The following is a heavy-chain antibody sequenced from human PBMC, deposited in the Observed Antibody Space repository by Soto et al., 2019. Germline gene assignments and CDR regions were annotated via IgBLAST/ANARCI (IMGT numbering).Heavy chain of an antibody. D-gene: IGHD1-26*01. CDR2: IYYSGST. J-gene: IGHJ4*02. CDR3: ARRWGFTFDY. CDR1: GGSISSYY. Sequence: SETLSLTCTVSGGSISSYYWSWIRQPPGKGLEWIGYIYYSGSTNYNPSLKSRVTISVDTSKNQFSLKLSSVTAADTAVYYCARRWGFTFDYWGQGTLVTISS. V-gene: IGHV4-59*12.